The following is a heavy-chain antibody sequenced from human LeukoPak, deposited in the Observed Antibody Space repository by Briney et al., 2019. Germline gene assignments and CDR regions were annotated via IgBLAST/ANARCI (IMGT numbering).Heavy chain of an antibody. J-gene: IGHJ5*02. D-gene: IGHD6-6*01. CDR2: IYYSGST. CDR1: GGSISSYH. CDR3: ARHGDSSSLGWFDP. Sequence: SSETLSLTCTVSGGSISSYHRSWIRQPPGKGLEWIGYIYYSGSTNYNPSLKSRVTISVDTSKNQFSLKLSSVTAADTAVYYCARHGDSSSLGWFDPWGQGTLVTVSS. V-gene: IGHV4-59*08.